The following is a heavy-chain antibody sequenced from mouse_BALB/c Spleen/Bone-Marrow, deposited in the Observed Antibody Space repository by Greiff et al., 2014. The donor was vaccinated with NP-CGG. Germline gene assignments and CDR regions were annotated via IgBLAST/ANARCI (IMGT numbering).Heavy chain of an antibody. CDR3: VREAPRGCAD. Sequence: VQLQQSGPELVRPGTSVKVSCKASGYAFTNYLIEWVTQRPGQGLEWIGVINPGSGGSNYNEKFKGKATLTADKFSSTAYMQLSSLTSDDSAVYFCVREAPRGCADWGQGTLVTVSA. CDR1: GYAFTNYL. D-gene: IGHD3-1*01. J-gene: IGHJ3*01. V-gene: IGHV1-54*01. CDR2: INPGSGGS.